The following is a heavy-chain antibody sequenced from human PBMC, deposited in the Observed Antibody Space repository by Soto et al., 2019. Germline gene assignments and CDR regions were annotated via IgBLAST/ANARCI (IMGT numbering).Heavy chain of an antibody. CDR1: GFTVSSNY. Sequence: EVQLVESGGGLIQPGGSLRLSCAASGFTVSSNYMSWVRQAPGKGLEWVSVIYSGGSTYYEDSVKGRFTISRDNHKNTLYLQMKSLRAEDTAVYYCARNLGAYDFWSGYWRWFDPWGQGTLVTVSS. CDR2: IYSGGST. CDR3: ARNLGAYDFWSGYWRWFDP. D-gene: IGHD3-3*01. J-gene: IGHJ5*02. V-gene: IGHV3-53*01.